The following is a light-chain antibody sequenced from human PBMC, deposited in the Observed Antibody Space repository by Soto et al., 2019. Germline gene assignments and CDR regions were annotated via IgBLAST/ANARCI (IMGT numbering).Light chain of an antibody. CDR3: QQCYSDAT. Sequence: DIQMTQSPSTLSASVGDRVTITCRASQSISSWLAWYQQKPGKAPKLLIYKASSLESGVPSRFSGRGSGTEFTLTISSLQPDDFATYYCQQCYSDATFGQGTKVEIK. J-gene: IGKJ1*01. CDR1: QSISSW. CDR2: KAS. V-gene: IGKV1-5*03.